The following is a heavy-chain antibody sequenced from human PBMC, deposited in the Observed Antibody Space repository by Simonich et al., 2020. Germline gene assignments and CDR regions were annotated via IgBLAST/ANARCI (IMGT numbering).Heavy chain of an antibody. Sequence: QVQLVQSGAEVKKPGASVKVSCKASGYTFTGYYLHWVRQAPGQGLEWWGWVNPNSGGTNYAQKFQGRVTMTRDTSISTAYMELSRLRSDDTAVYYCARGALTGDYYYMDVWGKGTTVTVSS. CDR2: VNPNSGGT. D-gene: IGHD7-27*01. CDR1: GYTFTGYY. CDR3: ARGALTGDYYYMDV. V-gene: IGHV1-2*02. J-gene: IGHJ6*03.